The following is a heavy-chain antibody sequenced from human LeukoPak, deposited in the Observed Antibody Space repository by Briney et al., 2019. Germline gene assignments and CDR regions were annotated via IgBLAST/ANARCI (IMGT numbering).Heavy chain of an antibody. V-gene: IGHV4-39*01. CDR3: ARHHSGTYYALNYFDY. Sequence: SETLSLTCSVSGGSISTNTYYWGWIRQPPGKGLEWIGSIYYSGSTFYSGSTYYHPSPKSRVTISEDTSKNQFSLKLSSVTAADTAVYYCARHHSGTYYALNYFDYWGQGTLVTVSS. J-gene: IGHJ4*02. CDR1: GGSISTNTYY. D-gene: IGHD1-26*01. CDR2: IYYSGSTFYSGST.